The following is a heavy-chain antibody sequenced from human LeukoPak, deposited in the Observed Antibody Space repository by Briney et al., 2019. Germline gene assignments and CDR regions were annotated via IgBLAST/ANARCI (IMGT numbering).Heavy chain of an antibody. Sequence: SETLSLTCTVPGGSISSFYCSWIRQPPGKGLEWIGYINDSGSTTYNPSLKSRVTMSVDTSKNQFSLRLSSVTAADTAVYYCARGTGWYFYWGQGTLVTVSS. CDR2: INDSGST. J-gene: IGHJ4*02. CDR3: ARGTGWYFY. V-gene: IGHV4-59*01. CDR1: GGSISSFY. D-gene: IGHD6-19*01.